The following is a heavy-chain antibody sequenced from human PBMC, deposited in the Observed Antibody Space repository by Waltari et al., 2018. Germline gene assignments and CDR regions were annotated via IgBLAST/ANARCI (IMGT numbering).Heavy chain of an antibody. CDR1: GYTFNDYH. V-gene: IGHV1-2*06. J-gene: IGHJ4*02. Sequence: QVQLVQSGAEVKKPGASVKVSCKTSGYTFNDYHIHWVRQAPGLGLEWMGRIGPNSNDAHYAQKFQGRVTMTRDTSITTAFMELTSLRSDDTAVFYCVRDYSGSYDYWGQGTLVIVSS. CDR3: VRDYSGSYDY. D-gene: IGHD1-26*01. CDR2: IGPNSNDA.